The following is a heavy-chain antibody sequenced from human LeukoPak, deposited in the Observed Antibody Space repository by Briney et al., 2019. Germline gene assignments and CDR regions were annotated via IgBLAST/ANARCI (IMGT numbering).Heavy chain of an antibody. V-gene: IGHV1-2*04. J-gene: IGHJ4*02. D-gene: IGHD3-3*01. CDR3: ARDAARGFLEWLFLFDY. CDR2: INPNSGGT. CDR1: GYTFTGYY. Sequence: ASVKVSCKASGYTFTGYYMHWVRQAPGQGLEWMGWINPNSGGTNYAQKFQGWVTMTRDTSISTAYMELSRLRSDDTAVYYCARDAARGFLEWLFLFDYWGQGTLVTVSS.